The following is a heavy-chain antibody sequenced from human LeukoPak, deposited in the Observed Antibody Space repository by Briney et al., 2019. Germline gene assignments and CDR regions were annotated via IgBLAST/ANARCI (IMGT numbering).Heavy chain of an antibody. CDR3: ARARVAARLQTRQHALDI. CDR2: ISYDGSNK. J-gene: IGHJ3*02. V-gene: IGHV3-30-3*01. Sequence: GGSLRLSCAASGFTFSSYAMHWVRQAPGKGLEWVAVISYDGSNKYYADSVKGRFTISRDNSKNTLYLQMNSLRAEDTAVYYCARARVAARLQTRQHALDIWGQGTMVTVSS. D-gene: IGHD6-6*01. CDR1: GFTFSSYA.